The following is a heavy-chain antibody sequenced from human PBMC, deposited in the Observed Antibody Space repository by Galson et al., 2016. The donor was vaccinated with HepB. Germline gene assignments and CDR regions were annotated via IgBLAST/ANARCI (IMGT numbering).Heavy chain of an antibody. CDR1: GFIFSEFY. Sequence: SLRLSCAASGFIFSEFYMAWIPQAPGKGLEWVSQISSTGTTTHSADSVKGRFTISRDNTKNSLYLQMNSLRAEDTAVYYCARDHRRWNYDPDAFDMWGQGTMVTVSS. D-gene: IGHD1-7*01. CDR2: ISSTGTTT. CDR3: ARDHRRWNYDPDAFDM. V-gene: IGHV3-11*01. J-gene: IGHJ3*02.